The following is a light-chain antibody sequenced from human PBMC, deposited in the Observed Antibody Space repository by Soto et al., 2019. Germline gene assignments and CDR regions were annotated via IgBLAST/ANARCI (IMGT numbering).Light chain of an antibody. CDR2: GAS. CDR1: QSVSSN. CDR3: QHYNNWPPWT. J-gene: IGKJ1*01. V-gene: IGKV3-15*01. Sequence: DIVMTQSPATLSVSPGERAILSCRASQSVSSNLAWYQQAPGQAPRLLIYGASTRATGIPARFSGSGSGTEFTLTISSLQSEDFAVYYCQHYNNWPPWTFGQGTKVEIK.